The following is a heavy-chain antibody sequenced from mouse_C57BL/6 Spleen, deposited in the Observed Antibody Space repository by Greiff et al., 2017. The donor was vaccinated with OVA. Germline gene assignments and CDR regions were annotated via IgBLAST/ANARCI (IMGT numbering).Heavy chain of an antibody. J-gene: IGHJ3*01. V-gene: IGHV1-54*01. CDR2: INPGSGGT. D-gene: IGHD2-4*01. Sequence: VQLVESGAELVRPGTSVKVSCKASGYAFTNYLIEWVKQRPGQGLEWIGVINPGSGGTNYNEKFKGKATLTADKSSSTAYMQLSSLTSEDSAVYFCAREGDYDEAYWGQGTLVTVSA. CDR1: GYAFTNYL. CDR3: AREGDYDEAY.